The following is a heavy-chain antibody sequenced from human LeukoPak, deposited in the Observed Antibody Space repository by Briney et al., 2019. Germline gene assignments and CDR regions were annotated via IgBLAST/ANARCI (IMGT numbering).Heavy chain of an antibody. J-gene: IGHJ4*02. CDR2: ISYDGSNK. CDR3: AKDIGNSGAFDY. V-gene: IGHV3-30*18. D-gene: IGHD1-7*01. CDR1: GFTFSSYG. Sequence: PGGSLRLSCAASGFTFSSYGMHWVRHAPGKGLEWVGVISYDGSNKYYADSVKGPFTISTDNSNNTLYLQMNSLRAEDTAVYYCAKDIGNSGAFDYWGQGTLVTVSS.